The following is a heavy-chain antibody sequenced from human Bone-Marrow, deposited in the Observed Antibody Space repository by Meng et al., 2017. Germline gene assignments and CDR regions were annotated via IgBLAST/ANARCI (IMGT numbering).Heavy chain of an antibody. CDR2: IKQDGSEK. CDR3: ARAPRFTIFGVVRTAYYFDY. V-gene: IGHV3-7*01. Sequence: GGSLRLSCAASGFTFSSYWMSWVRKAPGKGLEWVANIKQDGSEKYYVDSVKGRFTISRDNAKNSLYLQMNSLRAEDTAVYYCARAPRFTIFGVVRTAYYFDYWGQGTLVTVSS. D-gene: IGHD3-3*01. CDR1: GFTFSSYW. J-gene: IGHJ4*02.